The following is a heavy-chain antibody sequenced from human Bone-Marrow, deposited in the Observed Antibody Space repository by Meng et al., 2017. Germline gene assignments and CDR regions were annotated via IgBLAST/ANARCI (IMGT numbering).Heavy chain of an antibody. D-gene: IGHD3-10*01. CDR1: GYSLTSYW. CDR2: IYPGDSDT. V-gene: IGHV5-51*01. Sequence: GRRVKAGAGVKKPGESLKISCKGSGYSLTSYWFGWVRQMPGKGLEWMGIIYPGDSDTRYSPSFQGQVTISADKSISTAYLQWSSLKASDTAMYYCARQFVGYYGSGSYWGDYWGQGTLVTVSS. J-gene: IGHJ4*02. CDR3: ARQFVGYYGSGSYWGDY.